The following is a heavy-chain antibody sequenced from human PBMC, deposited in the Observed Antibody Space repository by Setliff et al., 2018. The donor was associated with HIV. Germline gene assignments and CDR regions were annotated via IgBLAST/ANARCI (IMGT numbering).Heavy chain of an antibody. CDR1: GITLSNYA. Sequence: LRLSCAASGITLSNYAMSWVRQAPGKGLEWVSGISLSGGSTYYADSVKGRFTIFRDNSKNTLYVQMNSLRAEDTAVYYCARHDVVRGAIDNWGQGTLVTVSS. V-gene: IGHV3-23*01. J-gene: IGHJ4*02. D-gene: IGHD3-10*01. CDR3: ARHDVVRGAIDN. CDR2: ISLSGGST.